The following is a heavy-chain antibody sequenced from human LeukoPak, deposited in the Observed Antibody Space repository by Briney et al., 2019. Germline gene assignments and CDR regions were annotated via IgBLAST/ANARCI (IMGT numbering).Heavy chain of an antibody. CDR3: AREGQQQAFDY. CDR1: GFTVSSNY. V-gene: IGHV3-66*02. Sequence: GGSLRLSCAASGFTVSSNYMSWVRQAPGKGLEWVSVIYSGGSTYFADSVKGRFTISRDNSKNTLYLQMNSLRAEDTAVYYCAREGQQQAFDYWGQGTLVTVSS. D-gene: IGHD6-13*01. CDR2: IYSGGST. J-gene: IGHJ4*02.